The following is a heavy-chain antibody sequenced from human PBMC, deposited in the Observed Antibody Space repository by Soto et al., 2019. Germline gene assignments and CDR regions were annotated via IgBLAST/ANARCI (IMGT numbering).Heavy chain of an antibody. CDR2: INHSGTT. D-gene: IGHD6-6*01. J-gene: IGHJ6*02. Sequence: PSETLSLTCTIYGGSFSCYYWTWIRQPPGKGLEWIGEINHSGTTNYSPSLKRRVSISVDTSKDKFSLNLSSVTAADTAVYYCASGKTRTARPSLRYYYYGLDVWGQGTTVTVS. V-gene: IGHV4-34*01. CDR3: ASGKTRTARPSLRYYYYGLDV. CDR1: GGSFSCYY.